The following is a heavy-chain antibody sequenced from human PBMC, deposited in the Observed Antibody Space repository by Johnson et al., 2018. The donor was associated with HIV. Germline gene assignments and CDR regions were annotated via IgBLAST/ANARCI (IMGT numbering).Heavy chain of an antibody. Sequence: QVQLVESGGGVVQPGTSLRLSCAASGFTFSYYAMHWVRQAPGKGLEWVAVISYDGSNKYYADSVKGRFTISRDNSKNTLYLQMNSLRAEDTAVYYCAKDVGNYWPNAFDIWGQGTTVTVSS. CDR2: ISYDGSNK. D-gene: IGHD3-22*01. CDR3: AKDVGNYWPNAFDI. J-gene: IGHJ3*02. CDR1: GFTFSYYA. V-gene: IGHV3-30-3*01.